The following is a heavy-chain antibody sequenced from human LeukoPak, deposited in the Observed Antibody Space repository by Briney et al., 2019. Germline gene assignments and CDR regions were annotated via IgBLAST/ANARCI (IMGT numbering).Heavy chain of an antibody. J-gene: IGHJ4*02. Sequence: SETLSLTCAVSGGSISHYYWSWIRQPPGKGLEWIGYIYYTGRTNYNPSLKSRVTISVDTSKNQFSLKLNSVTAADTAVYYCARADFWSAVDYWGQGTLVTVSS. CDR2: IYYTGRT. D-gene: IGHD3-3*01. CDR1: GGSISHYY. CDR3: ARADFWSAVDY. V-gene: IGHV4-59*01.